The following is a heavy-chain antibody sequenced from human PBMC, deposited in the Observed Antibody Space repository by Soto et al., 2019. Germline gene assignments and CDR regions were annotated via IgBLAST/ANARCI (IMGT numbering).Heavy chain of an antibody. CDR3: AKDYCSGGFDP. J-gene: IGHJ5*02. Sequence: GGSLRLSCAASGFTFSSYGMHWVRQAPGKGLEWVAVISYDGSNKYYADSVKGRFTISRDNSKNTLYLQMNSLRAEDTAVYYCAKDYCSGGFDPWGQGTLVTVSS. V-gene: IGHV3-30*18. D-gene: IGHD2-15*01. CDR2: ISYDGSNK. CDR1: GFTFSSYG.